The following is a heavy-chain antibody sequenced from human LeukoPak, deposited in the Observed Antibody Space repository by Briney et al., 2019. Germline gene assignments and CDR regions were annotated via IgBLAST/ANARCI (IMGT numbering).Heavy chain of an antibody. Sequence: GGSLRLSCAASGFTVSSNYMSWVRQAPGKGLEWVSVTYSGGSTYYADSVKGRFTISRDNSKNTLYLQMNSLRAEDTAVYYCARLVAGSNWFDPWGQGTLVTVSS. D-gene: IGHD6-19*01. CDR1: GFTVSSNY. J-gene: IGHJ5*02. CDR3: ARLVAGSNWFDP. CDR2: TYSGGST. V-gene: IGHV3-66*02.